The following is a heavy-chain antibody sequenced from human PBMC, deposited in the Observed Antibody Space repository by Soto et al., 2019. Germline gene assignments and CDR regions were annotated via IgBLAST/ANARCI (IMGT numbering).Heavy chain of an antibody. J-gene: IGHJ3*02. CDR3: AKDRGPIVATKRSAFYI. D-gene: IGHD5-12*01. CDR1: GFTFDDYA. Sequence: EVQLVESGGGLVQPGRSLRLSCAASGFTFDDYAMHWVRQAPGKGLEWVSGISWNSGSIGYADSVKGRFTISRDHAKHSLYLQMNSLRAEDTALYYCAKDRGPIVATKRSAFYIWGPGTMVTVSS. V-gene: IGHV3-9*01. CDR2: ISWNSGSI.